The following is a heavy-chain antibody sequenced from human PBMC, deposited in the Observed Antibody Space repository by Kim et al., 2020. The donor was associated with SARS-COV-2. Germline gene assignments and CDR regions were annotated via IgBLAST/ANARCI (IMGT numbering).Heavy chain of an antibody. V-gene: IGHV3-23*01. CDR1: GFTFSDSA. CDR2: IRGCGYST. CDR3: AKNSSITGLDP. D-gene: IGHD3-16*01. J-gene: IGHJ5*02. Sequence: GGSLRLSCAVSGFTFSDSAMTWVRQAPGKGLELISAIRGCGYSTFYADSVKGRVTISRDNSKSTLYLHVSNLRAEDSAIYYCAKNSSITGLDPWGQVTLVTFSS.